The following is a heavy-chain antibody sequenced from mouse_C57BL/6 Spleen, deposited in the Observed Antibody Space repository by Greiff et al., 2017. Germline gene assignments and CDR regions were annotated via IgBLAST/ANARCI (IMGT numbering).Heavy chain of an antibody. J-gene: IGHJ4*01. Sequence: EVHLVESGPGLAKPSQTLSLTCSVTGYSITSDYWNWIRKFPGNKLEYMGYISYSGSTYYNPSLKSRISIPRETSKNQYYLQLNCGTTEDTAAFYCARTEGGTEAIDYWGQGTSVTVSS. D-gene: IGHD3-3*01. CDR3: ARTEGGTEAIDY. CDR2: ISYSGST. CDR1: GYSITSDY. V-gene: IGHV3-8*01.